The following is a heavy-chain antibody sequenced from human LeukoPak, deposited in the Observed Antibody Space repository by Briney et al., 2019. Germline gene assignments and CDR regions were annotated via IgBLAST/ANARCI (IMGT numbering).Heavy chain of an antibody. V-gene: IGHV3-21*01. CDR3: VRGYSNYGYAFDM. Sequence: GGSLRLSCAASGFTFSSYSMNWVRQAPGKGLEWVSSISSSSSYIYYADSVKGRFTISRDNAKKSLFLEMNSLRGEDTAVYYCVRGYSNYGYAFDMWGQGTMVTVSP. D-gene: IGHD4-11*01. J-gene: IGHJ3*02. CDR1: GFTFSSYS. CDR2: ISSSSSYI.